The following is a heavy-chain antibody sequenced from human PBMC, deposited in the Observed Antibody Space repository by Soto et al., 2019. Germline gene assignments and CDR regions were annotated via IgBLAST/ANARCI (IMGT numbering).Heavy chain of an antibody. Sequence: GGSLRLSCAASGFTFSSYAMSWVRQAPGKGLEWVSAISGSGGSTYYADSVKGRFTISRENSKNTLYLQMNSLRAEDTAVYYCAKSREGSSGWYVLDYWGQGTLVTVSS. V-gene: IGHV3-23*01. CDR2: ISGSGGST. CDR1: GFTFSSYA. D-gene: IGHD6-19*01. CDR3: AKSREGSSGWYVLDY. J-gene: IGHJ4*02.